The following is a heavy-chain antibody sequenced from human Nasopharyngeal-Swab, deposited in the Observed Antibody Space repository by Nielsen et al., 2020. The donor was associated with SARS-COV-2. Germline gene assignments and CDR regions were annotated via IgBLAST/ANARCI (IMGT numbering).Heavy chain of an antibody. V-gene: IGHV4-38-2*01. D-gene: IGHD3-10*01. Sequence: PGKGLEWIGSIYHSGSTYYNPSLKSRVTISVDTSKNQFSLKLSSVTAADTAVYYCARPGVWFGELKNDAFDIWGQGTRVTVSS. CDR3: ARPGVWFGELKNDAFDI. CDR2: IYHSGST. J-gene: IGHJ3*02.